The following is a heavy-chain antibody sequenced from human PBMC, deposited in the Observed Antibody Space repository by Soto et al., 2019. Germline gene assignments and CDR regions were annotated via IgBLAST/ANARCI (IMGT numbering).Heavy chain of an antibody. CDR1: GYTFTSYG. Sequence: ASVKVSCKASGYTFTSYGISWVRQAPGQGLEWMGWISAYNGNTNYAQKLQGRVTMTTDTSTSTAYMELRSLGSDDTAVYYCARGILTDFWSGYREYYYYGMDVWGQGTTVTVSS. V-gene: IGHV1-18*01. J-gene: IGHJ6*02. D-gene: IGHD3-3*01. CDR2: ISAYNGNT. CDR3: ARGILTDFWSGYREYYYYGMDV.